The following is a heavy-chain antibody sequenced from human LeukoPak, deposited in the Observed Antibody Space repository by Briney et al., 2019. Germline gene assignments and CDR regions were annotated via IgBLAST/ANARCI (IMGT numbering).Heavy chain of an antibody. V-gene: IGHV3-30*18. CDR3: TKGVYGSGSSNPPDY. CDR2: ISYDGSNK. Sequence: GGSLRLSCAASGFTFSTYAMHWVRQAPGKGLEWVTIISYDGSNKYYADSVKGRFTISRDNSKNTLYLQMNSLRLEDTAAYYCTKGVYGSGSSNPPDYWGQGTLVTVSS. CDR1: GFTFSTYA. D-gene: IGHD3-10*01. J-gene: IGHJ4*02.